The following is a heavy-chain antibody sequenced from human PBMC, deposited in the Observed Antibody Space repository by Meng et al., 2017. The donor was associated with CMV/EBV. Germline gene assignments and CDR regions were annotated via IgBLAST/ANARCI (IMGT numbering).Heavy chain of an antibody. V-gene: IGHV4-34*01. CDR1: GGSFSGYY. D-gene: IGHD4-17*01. J-gene: IGHJ4*02. CDR2: INHSGST. Sequence: GSLRLSCAVYGGSFSGYYWSWIRQPPGKGLEWIGEINHSGSTNYNPSLKRRVTISVDTSKNQCPLTLSSVTAAGTAVYYWARGHDYGDYALDYWGQGTLVTVSS. CDR3: ARGHDYGDYALDY.